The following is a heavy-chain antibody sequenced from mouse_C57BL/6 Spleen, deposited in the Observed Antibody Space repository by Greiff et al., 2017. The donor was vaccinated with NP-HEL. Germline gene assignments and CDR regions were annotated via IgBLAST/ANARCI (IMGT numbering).Heavy chain of an antibody. CDR1: GYTFTSYW. Sequence: QVQLQQPGAELVRPGSSVKLSCKASGYTFTSYWMHWVKQRPIQGLEWIGNIDPSDSETHYNQKFKDKATLTVDKSSSTAYMQLSSLTSEDSAVYYCARFYDYDGGDFDYWGQGTTLNTVSS. J-gene: IGHJ2*01. V-gene: IGHV1-52*01. D-gene: IGHD2-4*01. CDR3: ARFYDYDGGDFDY. CDR2: IDPSDSET.